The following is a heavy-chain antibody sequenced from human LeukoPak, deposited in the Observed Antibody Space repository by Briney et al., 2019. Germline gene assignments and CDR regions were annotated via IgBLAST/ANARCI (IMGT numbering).Heavy chain of an antibody. D-gene: IGHD2-15*01. V-gene: IGHV1-8*01. Sequence: ASVKVSCKASGYTFTSYDINWVRQATGQGLEWMGWMNPNSGNTGYAQKFQGRLTMTRNTSISTAYMELSSLRSEDTAVYYCARARYCSGGSCYSFGFDYWGQGTLVTVSS. CDR2: MNPNSGNT. J-gene: IGHJ4*02. CDR3: ARARYCSGGSCYSFGFDY. CDR1: GYTFTSYD.